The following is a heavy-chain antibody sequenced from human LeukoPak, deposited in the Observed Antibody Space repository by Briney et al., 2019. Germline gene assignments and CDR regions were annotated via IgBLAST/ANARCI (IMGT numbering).Heavy chain of an antibody. J-gene: IGHJ4*02. CDR3: ARGVVRWELLGDFDY. Sequence: ASVKVSCKASGGTFSSYAISWVRQAPGQGLEWMGRIIPILGIANCAQKFQGRVTITADKSTSTAYMELSSLRSEDTAVYYCARGVVRWELLGDFDYWGQGTLVTVSS. CDR2: IIPILGIA. V-gene: IGHV1-69*04. CDR1: GGTFSSYA. D-gene: IGHD1-26*01.